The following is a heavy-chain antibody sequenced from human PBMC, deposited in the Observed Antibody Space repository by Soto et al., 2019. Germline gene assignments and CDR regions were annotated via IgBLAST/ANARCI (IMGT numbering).Heavy chain of an antibody. CDR1: GGSISSYY. D-gene: IGHD6-13*01. J-gene: IGHJ5*02. V-gene: IGHV4-59*01. CDR3: ARGVTAACHPYQLSIDP. CDR2: IYYSGST. Sequence: QVQLQESGPGLVKPSETLSLTCTVSGGSISSYYWSWIRQPPGKGLEWIGYIYYSGSTNYNPSLNTPVTLSVDTSKNHFSLNLSSVTAADTAVYYCARGVTAACHPYQLSIDPLGQGTLVTVSS.